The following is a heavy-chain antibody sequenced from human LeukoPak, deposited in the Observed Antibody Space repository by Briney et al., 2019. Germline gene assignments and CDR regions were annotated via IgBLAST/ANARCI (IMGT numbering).Heavy chain of an antibody. CDR3: AKYGNSGWVIDY. Sequence: SETLSLTCTVSGGTIGTNYWTWILQPPGKGLEYIGYIYYTGATNYNPSLKSRVAISVDTSKNQFSPRLSSVTAADTAAYFCAKYGNSGWVIDYWGQGTLVTVSS. D-gene: IGHD6-19*01. CDR1: GGTIGTNY. V-gene: IGHV4-59*08. CDR2: IYYTGAT. J-gene: IGHJ4*02.